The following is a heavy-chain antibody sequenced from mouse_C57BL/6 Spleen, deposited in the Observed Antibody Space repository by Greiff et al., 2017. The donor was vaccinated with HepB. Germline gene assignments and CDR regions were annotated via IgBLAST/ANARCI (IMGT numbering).Heavy chain of an antibody. V-gene: IGHV1-74*01. CDR3: AISPCYYGSSYWYFDV. CDR2: IHPSDSDT. D-gene: IGHD1-1*01. J-gene: IGHJ1*03. CDR1: GYTFTSYW. Sequence: QVQLQQPGAELVKPGASVKVSCKASGYTFTSYWMHWVKQRPGQGLEWIGRIHPSDSDTNYNQKFKGKATLTVDKSSSTAYMQLSSLTSVDSAVYYWAISPCYYGSSYWYFDVWGTGTTVTVSS.